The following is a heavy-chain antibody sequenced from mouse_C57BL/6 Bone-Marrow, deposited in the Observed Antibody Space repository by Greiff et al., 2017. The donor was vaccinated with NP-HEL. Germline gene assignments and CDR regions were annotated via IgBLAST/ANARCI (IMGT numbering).Heavy chain of an antibody. CDR2: IYPGDGDT. Sequence: VQRVESGAELVKPGASVKISCKASGYAFSSYWMNWVKQRPGKGLEWIGQIYPGDGDTNYNGKFKGKATLTADKSSSTAYMQLSSLTSEDSAVYFWARGMYGSSNYWGQGTTLTVSS. J-gene: IGHJ2*01. D-gene: IGHD1-1*01. CDR1: GYAFSSYW. CDR3: ARGMYGSSNY. V-gene: IGHV1-80*01.